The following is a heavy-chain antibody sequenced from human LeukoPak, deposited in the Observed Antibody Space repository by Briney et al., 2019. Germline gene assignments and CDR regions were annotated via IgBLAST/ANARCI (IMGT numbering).Heavy chain of an antibody. CDR2: IWHDGSNK. Sequence: GSLRLSCAASGFTFSSYGMHWVRQAPGKGLEWVAVIWHDGSNKYYADSVKGRFTISRDNSKNTLYLQMNSLRAEDTAVYYCARGGYCSSTSCAKYYYYGMDVWGQGTTVTVSS. V-gene: IGHV3-33*01. J-gene: IGHJ6*02. D-gene: IGHD2-2*01. CDR3: ARGGYCSSTSCAKYYYYGMDV. CDR1: GFTFSSYG.